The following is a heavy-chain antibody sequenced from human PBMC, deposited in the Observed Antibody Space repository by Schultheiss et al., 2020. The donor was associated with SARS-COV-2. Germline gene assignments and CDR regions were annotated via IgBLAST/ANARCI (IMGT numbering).Heavy chain of an antibody. D-gene: IGHD3-10*01. CDR3: ARDWQFGGQLGPPFDY. V-gene: IGHV1-18*01. J-gene: IGHJ4*02. CDR2: ISAYNGNT. Sequence: ASVKVSCKASGYTFTSYGISWVRQAPGQGLEWMGWISAYNGNTNYAQKVQGRVSMTTDTSTRTAYMELRSLRSDDTAVYYCARDWQFGGQLGPPFDYWGQGTLVTVSS. CDR1: GYTFTSYG.